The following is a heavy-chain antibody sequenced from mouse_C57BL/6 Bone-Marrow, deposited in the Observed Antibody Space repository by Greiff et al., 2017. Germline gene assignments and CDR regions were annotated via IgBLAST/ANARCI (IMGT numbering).Heavy chain of an antibody. D-gene: IGHD1-1*01. CDR2: ICSRSGNT. Sequence: LVESGAELARPGASVKLSCKASGYTFTSYGLSWVEQCPGQGLAWIGEICSRSGNTYSNERFEGKATLTADKSSSTAYMQLRSLTSEDSAVYFCAGTVKDYAMDYWGQGTTVTVSS. CDR1: GYTFTSYG. J-gene: IGHJ4*01. V-gene: IGHV1-81*01. CDR3: AGTVKDYAMDY.